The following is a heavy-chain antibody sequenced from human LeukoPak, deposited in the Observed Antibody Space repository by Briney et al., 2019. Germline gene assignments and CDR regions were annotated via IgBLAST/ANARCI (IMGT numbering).Heavy chain of an antibody. D-gene: IGHD2-8*01. J-gene: IGHJ4*02. Sequence: ASVKVSCKASGYTFINYNINWVRQATGQGLEWMGWVNPRSGNAGYLQKFQGRLTITRDTSVDTAYMDLSSLSSEDTAVYYCARGVPLGYCTYGVCYPPYYFDYWGQGTLVTASS. CDR3: ARGVPLGYCTYGVCYPPYYFDY. CDR1: GYTFINYN. CDR2: VNPRSGNA. V-gene: IGHV1-8*03.